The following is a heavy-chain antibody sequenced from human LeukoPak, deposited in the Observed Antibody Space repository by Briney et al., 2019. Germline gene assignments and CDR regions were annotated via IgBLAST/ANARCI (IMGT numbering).Heavy chain of an antibody. CDR2: MYYSGST. Sequence: SETLSLTCTVSGGSISSGVYYWSWIRQPPGKGLEWIAYMYYSGSTYYNPSLKSRVTMSADTSKNQLSLKLSSVTAADTAVYYCARPYYYDSRIDPWGQRILVTVSS. D-gene: IGHD3-22*01. CDR1: GGSISSGVYY. J-gene: IGHJ5*02. V-gene: IGHV4-30-4*01. CDR3: ARPYYYDSRIDP.